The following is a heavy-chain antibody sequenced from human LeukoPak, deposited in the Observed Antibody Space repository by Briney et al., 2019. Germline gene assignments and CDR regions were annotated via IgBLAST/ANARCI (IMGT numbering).Heavy chain of an antibody. CDR1: GFTFNNYA. CDR3: AKRIGSCNSISCLYFDH. Sequence: TGGSLRLSCAASGFTFNNYAMSWVRQAPGKGLEWVSTISGSATGTYYGDSVKGRFTISRDNSKNTLYLQMNSLRAEDTAVYYCAKRIGSCNSISCLYFDHWGQGALLTVSS. D-gene: IGHD2-2*01. CDR2: ISGSATGT. J-gene: IGHJ4*02. V-gene: IGHV3-23*01.